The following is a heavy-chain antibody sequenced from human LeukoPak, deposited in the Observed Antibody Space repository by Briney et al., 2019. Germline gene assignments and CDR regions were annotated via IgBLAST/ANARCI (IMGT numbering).Heavy chain of an antibody. CDR1: GFTFSTYG. J-gene: IGHJ4*02. CDR2: ISYDGSNK. CDR3: ARSVSGVWLFDY. V-gene: IGHV3-30*03. Sequence: QAGGSLRLSCAASGFTFSTYGMHWVRQAPGKGLEWVAVISYDGSNKYYADSVKGRFTISRDNSKNTLYLQMNSLRAEDTAVYFCARSVSGVWLFDYWGRGTLVTVSS. D-gene: IGHD5/OR15-5a*01.